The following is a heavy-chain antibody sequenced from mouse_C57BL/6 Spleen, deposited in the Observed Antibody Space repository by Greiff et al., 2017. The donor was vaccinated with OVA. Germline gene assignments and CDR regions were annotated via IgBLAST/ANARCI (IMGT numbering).Heavy chain of an antibody. D-gene: IGHD1-1*01. CDR2: IYPGSGST. J-gene: IGHJ1*03. Sequence: QVQLQQPGAELVKPGASVKMSCKASGYTFTSYWITWVKQRPGQGLEWIGDIYPGSGSTNYNEKFKSKATLTVDTSSSTAYMQLSSLTSEDSAVDYCARPRLYISYGYCDVWGTGTTVTVSS. CDR3: ARPRLYISYGYCDV. CDR1: GYTFTSYW. V-gene: IGHV1-55*01.